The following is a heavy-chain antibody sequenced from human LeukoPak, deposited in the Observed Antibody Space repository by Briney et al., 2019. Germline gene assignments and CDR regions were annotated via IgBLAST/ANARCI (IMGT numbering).Heavy chain of an antibody. CDR3: ARVRRRYCSSTSCSRREYFDY. V-gene: IGHV4-34*01. J-gene: IGHJ4*02. Sequence: KPSETLSLTCAVYGGSFSGYYWSWIRQPPGKGLEWIGEINHSGSTNYNPSLKSRVTISVDTSKNQFSLKLCSVTAADTAVYYCARVRRRYCSSTSCSRREYFDYWGQGTLVTVSS. CDR1: GGSFSGYY. D-gene: IGHD2-2*01. CDR2: INHSGST.